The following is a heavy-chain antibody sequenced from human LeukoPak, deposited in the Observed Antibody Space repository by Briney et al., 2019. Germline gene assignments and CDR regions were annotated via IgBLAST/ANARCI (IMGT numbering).Heavy chain of an antibody. CDR2: IKSKTDGGTT. CDR1: GFTFSNAW. J-gene: IGHJ4*02. V-gene: IGHV3-15*01. CDR3: AKDGDDSIEH. D-gene: IGHD3-22*01. Sequence: GGSLRPSCAASGFTFSNAWMSWVRQAPGKGLEWVGRIKSKTDGGTTDYAAPVKGRFTISRDNSKNTLYLEMNSLRAEETAVYYCAKDGDDSIEHWGQGTLVTVSS.